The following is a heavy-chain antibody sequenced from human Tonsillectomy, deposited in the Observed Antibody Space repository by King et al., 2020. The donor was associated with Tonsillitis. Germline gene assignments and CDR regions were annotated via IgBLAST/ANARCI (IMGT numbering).Heavy chain of an antibody. CDR2: IFPSGST. CDR1: GYSISTNYY. V-gene: IGHV4-38-2*02. D-gene: IGHD1-26*01. J-gene: IGHJ4*02. CDR3: TRDLGPMWELTLAF. Sequence: QVQLQESGPGLVKPSETLSLTCTISGYSISTNYYWGWIRQPPGKGLEWIASIFPSGSTYYNPSLWGRVTISEETSKNQFSLKLSSVTAADTAVYYCTRDLGPMWELTLAFWGPGTLVTVSS.